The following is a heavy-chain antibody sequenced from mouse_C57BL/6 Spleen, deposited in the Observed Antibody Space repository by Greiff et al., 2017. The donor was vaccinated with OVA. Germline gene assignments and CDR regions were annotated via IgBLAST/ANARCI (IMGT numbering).Heavy chain of an antibody. J-gene: IGHJ4*01. Sequence: QVQLQQSGAELARPGASVKLSCKASGYTFTSYGISWVKQRTGQGLEWIGEIYPRSGTTYYNEKFKGKATLTADKSSSTAYMELRRLTSEDSAVYFCARPDYYGSSSSYAMDYWGQGTSVTVSS. CDR2: IYPRSGTT. CDR1: GYTFTSYG. CDR3: ARPDYYGSSSSYAMDY. D-gene: IGHD1-1*01. V-gene: IGHV1-81*01.